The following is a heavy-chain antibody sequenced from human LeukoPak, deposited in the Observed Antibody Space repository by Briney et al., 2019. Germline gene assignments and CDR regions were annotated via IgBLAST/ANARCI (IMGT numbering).Heavy chain of an antibody. D-gene: IGHD1-14*01. CDR2: ISSSSSDT. J-gene: IGHJ6*02. CDR1: EFSFSDYY. Sequence: GGSLRLSCAASEFSFSDYYMSWIRQAPGKGLEWVSYISSSSSDTDYADSVKGRFTISRDNAKNSLFLQMNSLRAEDTAVYYCARGNHGIEVWGRGTTVTVSS. CDR3: ARGNHGIEV. V-gene: IGHV3-11*05.